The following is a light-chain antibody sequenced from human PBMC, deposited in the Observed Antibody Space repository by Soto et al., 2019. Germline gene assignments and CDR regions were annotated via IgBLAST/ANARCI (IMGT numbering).Light chain of an antibody. CDR2: GAS. CDR3: HEYNTWPWT. V-gene: IGKV3-15*01. Sequence: ETVLRQSPATLSVSPGGTANLSCTTSQSLNRNLAWYQQKLGQAPRVLIYGASTRAAGIPARFSGSGSGTEFILPISSLQSEDFAVYYCHEYNTWPWTFGQGTKVDIK. J-gene: IGKJ1*01. CDR1: QSLNRN.